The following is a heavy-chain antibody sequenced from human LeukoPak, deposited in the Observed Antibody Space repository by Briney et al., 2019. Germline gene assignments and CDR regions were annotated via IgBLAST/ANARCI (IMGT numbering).Heavy chain of an antibody. CDR3: ATRADPGDGYCSSTSCYRSDGAPRLYYYYGMDV. V-gene: IGHV1-69*04. Sequence: EASVKVSCKASGGTFSSYAISWVRQAPGQGLEWMGRIIPILGIANYAQKFQGRVTITADKSTSTAYMELSSLRSEDTAVYYCATRADPGDGYCSSTSCYRSDGAPRLYYYYGMDVWGQGTTVTVSS. CDR2: IIPILGIA. J-gene: IGHJ6*02. D-gene: IGHD2-2*01. CDR1: GGTFSSYA.